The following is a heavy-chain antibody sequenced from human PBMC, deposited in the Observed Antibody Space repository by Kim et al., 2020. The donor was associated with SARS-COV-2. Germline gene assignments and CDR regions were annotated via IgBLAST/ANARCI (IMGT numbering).Heavy chain of an antibody. CDR2: IWYDGSDE. D-gene: IGHD2-21*02. Sequence: GGSLRLSCAASGFSVSNDGMHWVRQAPGKGLEWVAVIWYDGSDEAYADSAKGRFTISRDNSKNMMYLQMNRRRAEVTAVYYCARDVTGAALDVWGPGTTVPVS. V-gene: IGHV3-33*01. CDR1: GFSVSNDG. J-gene: IGHJ6*02. CDR3: ARDVTGAALDV.